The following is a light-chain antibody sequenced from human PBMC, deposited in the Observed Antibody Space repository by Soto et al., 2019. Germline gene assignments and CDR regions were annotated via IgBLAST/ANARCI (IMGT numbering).Light chain of an antibody. Sequence: DIQMTQSPSTLSASVGDRVTITCRASQSVSSWAAWYQQKPGKAPKLLIYDASILESGVPSRFSGSGFGTEFTLTISSLQPDDFATYYCLQYYSSSRTFGQGTKVDIK. J-gene: IGKJ1*01. CDR3: LQYYSSSRT. CDR2: DAS. V-gene: IGKV1-5*01. CDR1: QSVSSW.